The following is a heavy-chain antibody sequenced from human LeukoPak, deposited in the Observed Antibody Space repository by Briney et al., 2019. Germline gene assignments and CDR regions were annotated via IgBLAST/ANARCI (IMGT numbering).Heavy chain of an antibody. Sequence: GGSLRLSCATSGFPFETNAMSWVRQAPGKGLEWVATIGNTETFYADSVTGRFTISRDNSKNTVNLQMNRLRVEDTAIYYCAKSVTGCGSNCRYYYYDMDVWGQGTTVTVSS. CDR2: IGNTET. J-gene: IGHJ6*02. CDR1: GFPFETNA. D-gene: IGHD6-13*01. CDR3: AKSVTGCGSNCRYYYYDMDV. V-gene: IGHV3-23*01.